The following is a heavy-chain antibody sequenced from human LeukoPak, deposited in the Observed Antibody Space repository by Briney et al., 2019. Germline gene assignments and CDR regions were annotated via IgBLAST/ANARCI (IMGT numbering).Heavy chain of an antibody. CDR2: ISAYNGNT. Sequence: ASVKVSCKASGYTFTSYGISWVRQAPGQGLEWMGWISAYNGNTNYAQKLQGRVTMTTDTSTSTAYMELRSLRSDDTAVYYCARGGRRPGFTIFGVVIDPFDYWGQGTLVTVSS. CDR1: GYTFTSYG. V-gene: IGHV1-18*01. J-gene: IGHJ4*02. CDR3: ARGGRRPGFTIFGVVIDPFDY. D-gene: IGHD3-3*01.